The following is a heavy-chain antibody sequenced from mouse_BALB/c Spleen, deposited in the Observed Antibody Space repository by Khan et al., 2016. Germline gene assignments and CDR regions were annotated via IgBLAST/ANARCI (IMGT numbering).Heavy chain of an antibody. Sequence: QIQLVQSGPELKKPGETVKISCKASGYTFTNYGMNWVKQAPGKGLKWMGWINTTTGEPTYAEDFKGRFAFSLAPSASTAYLQINNLKNEDTATYFCAEDYYGSNWFAYWGQGTLVTVSA. CDR3: AEDYYGSNWFAY. CDR2: INTTTGEP. V-gene: IGHV9-3*02. D-gene: IGHD1-1*01. J-gene: IGHJ3*01. CDR1: GYTFTNYG.